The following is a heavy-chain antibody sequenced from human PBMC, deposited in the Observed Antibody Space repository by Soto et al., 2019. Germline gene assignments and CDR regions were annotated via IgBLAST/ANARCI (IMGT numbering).Heavy chain of an antibody. Sequence: SSETLSLTCNVSGGAIPGYYWNWIRQPPGKGLEWIGYVYFSGSTKYNPSLKSRVTILVDMSKNQFSLRLTSVTSADMAVYYCSRERGAVASTADAFDIWGQGTMVTVSS. J-gene: IGHJ3*02. V-gene: IGHV4-59*01. D-gene: IGHD6-19*01. CDR3: SRERGAVASTADAFDI. CDR2: VYFSGST. CDR1: GGAIPGYY.